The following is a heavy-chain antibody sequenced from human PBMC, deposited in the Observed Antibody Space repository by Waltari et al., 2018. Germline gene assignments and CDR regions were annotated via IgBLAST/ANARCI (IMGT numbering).Heavy chain of an antibody. CDR1: GGSISSESYY. CDR3: ARLSYHIVTGYGWFDP. Sequence: QLQLQESGPGLVKPSETLSLTCTVSGGSISSESYYWGWLRQPPGQGLEGIGIISYSGSTDYNPTLKSRVTISVDTSKNQCSLKLSSVTAADTAVYYCARLSYHIVTGYGWFDPWGLGTLVTVSS. D-gene: IGHD3-9*01. V-gene: IGHV4-39*01. J-gene: IGHJ5*02. CDR2: ISYSGST.